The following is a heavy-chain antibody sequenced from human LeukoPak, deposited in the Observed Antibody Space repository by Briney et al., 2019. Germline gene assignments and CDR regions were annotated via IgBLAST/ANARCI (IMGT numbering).Heavy chain of an antibody. Sequence: SETLSRTCTVSGGSISSYYWSRIRQPPGKGLEWIGYIYYSGSTNYNPSLKSRVTISVDTSKNQFSLKLSSVTAADTAVYYCARYVVVTAYFDYWGQGTLVTVST. CDR1: GGSISSYY. CDR3: ARYVVVTAYFDY. J-gene: IGHJ4*02. CDR2: IYYSGST. V-gene: IGHV4-59*01. D-gene: IGHD2-21*02.